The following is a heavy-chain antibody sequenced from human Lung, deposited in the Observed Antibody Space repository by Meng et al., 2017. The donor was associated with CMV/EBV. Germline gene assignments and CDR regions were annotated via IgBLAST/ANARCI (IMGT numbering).Heavy chain of an antibody. J-gene: IGHJ4*02. Sequence: QAQLQESDPGLVKPSQTLSLTCTVSGGSISSGIYYWRWIRQPAGKGLEWIGRIYTSGSTNYNPSLKSRVTISVDTSKNQFSLKLSSVTAADTAVDYCASSMATITFAFDYWGQGTLVTVSS. D-gene: IGHD5-24*01. CDR2: IYTSGST. CDR3: ASSMATITFAFDY. CDR1: GGSISSGIYY. V-gene: IGHV4-61*02.